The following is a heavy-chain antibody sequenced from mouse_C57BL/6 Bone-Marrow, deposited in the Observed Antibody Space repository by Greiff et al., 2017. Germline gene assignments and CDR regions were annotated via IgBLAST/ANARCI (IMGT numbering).Heavy chain of an antibody. V-gene: IGHV8-12*01. CDR1: GFSLSTSGMG. J-gene: IGHJ4*01. D-gene: IGHD1-1*01. CDR2: IYWDDDK. CDR3: ARSFITTVVATDYAMDY. Sequence: QVTLKESGPGILQSSQTLSLTCSFSGFSLSTSGMGVSWIRQPSGKGLEWLAHIYWDDDKRYNPSLKSRLTISKDTSRNQVFLKITSVDTADTATYYCARSFITTVVATDYAMDYWGQGTSVTVSS.